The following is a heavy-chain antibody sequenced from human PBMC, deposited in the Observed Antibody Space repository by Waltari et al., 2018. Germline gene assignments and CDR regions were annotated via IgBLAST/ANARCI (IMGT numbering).Heavy chain of an antibody. D-gene: IGHD3-3*01. J-gene: IGHJ4*02. CDR1: GFSFSDYW. CDR2: INQDGSAK. Sequence: EVQLVESGGKLVQSGGSLRLSCAASGFSFSDYWMSWVRQAPGKGLEWVAKINQDGSAKYYVDSVKGRFTISRDNAKNSLYLQMNSLRADETAVYYCATEEWYRFDYWGQGTLVTVSS. CDR3: ATEEWYRFDY. V-gene: IGHV3-7*01.